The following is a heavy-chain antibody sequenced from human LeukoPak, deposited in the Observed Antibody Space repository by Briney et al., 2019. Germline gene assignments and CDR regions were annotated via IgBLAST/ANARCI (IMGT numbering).Heavy chain of an antibody. V-gene: IGHV4-59*01. CDR2: IYYSGST. CDR3: ARTGVPTVTGYDY. D-gene: IGHD4-17*01. Sequence: SETLSLTCTVSGGSISSYYWSWIRQPPGKGLEWIGYIYYSGSTNYNPSLKSRVTISVDTSKNQFSLKLSYVTAADTAVYYCARTGVPTVTGYDYWGQGTLVTVSS. J-gene: IGHJ4*02. CDR1: GGSISSYY.